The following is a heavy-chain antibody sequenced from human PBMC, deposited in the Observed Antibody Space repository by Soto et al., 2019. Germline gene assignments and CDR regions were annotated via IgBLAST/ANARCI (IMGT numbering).Heavy chain of an antibody. Sequence: QVQLQESGPGLVKPSETLSLTCTVSGGSISSYYWSWIRQPPGKGLEWIGYIYYSGSTNYNPSLKSRVTITVVTSKNQFSLKLSSVTAADTAVYYCARDLRIAAAGTNYYYYGMDVWGQGTTVTVSS. D-gene: IGHD6-13*01. J-gene: IGHJ6*02. V-gene: IGHV4-59*01. CDR2: IYYSGST. CDR1: GGSISSYY. CDR3: ARDLRIAAAGTNYYYYGMDV.